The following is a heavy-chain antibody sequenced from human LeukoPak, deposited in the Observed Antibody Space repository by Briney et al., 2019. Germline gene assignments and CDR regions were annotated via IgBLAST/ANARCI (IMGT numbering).Heavy chain of an antibody. CDR1: GFTLSSYA. D-gene: IGHD1-26*01. Sequence: GGSLRLSCAASGFTLSSYAMSWVRQAPGKGLEWVSAISGSGGSTYYADSLKGRFTISRDNSKNTLYLQMNSLRAEDTALYPCGKVIVGPRLGNDAFDIWGKGTMVTFFS. V-gene: IGHV3-23*01. J-gene: IGHJ3*02. CDR3: GKVIVGPRLGNDAFDI. CDR2: ISGSGGST.